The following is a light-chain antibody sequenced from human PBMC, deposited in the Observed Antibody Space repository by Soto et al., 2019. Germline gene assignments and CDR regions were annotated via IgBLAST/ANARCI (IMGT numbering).Light chain of an antibody. CDR2: AAS. CDR3: QQYGSTPSIT. J-gene: IGKJ5*01. V-gene: IGKV3-20*01. CDR1: QSVTSNY. Sequence: EIVLTQSPGTLSLSPGERATLSCRASQSVTSNYLAWYQLKPGQAPRLLIYAASNTATGIPDRFSGSRSGTDFTLSISRLEPEDFAVYYCQQYGSTPSITFSQGTRLEIK.